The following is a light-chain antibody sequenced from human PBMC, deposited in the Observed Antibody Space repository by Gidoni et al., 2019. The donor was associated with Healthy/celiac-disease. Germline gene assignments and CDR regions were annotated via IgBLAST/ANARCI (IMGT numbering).Light chain of an antibody. Sequence: DIQMTQSPSSLSASVGDRVTITCRASQSISINFNWYQQKPGKAPKLLIYATSSLQRGVPSRFRGSVSGTDFTLTISSLQPEDFATYYCQQSYSTPYTFGQGTKVEIQ. CDR3: QQSYSTPYT. J-gene: IGKJ2*01. V-gene: IGKV1-39*01. CDR1: QSISIN. CDR2: ATS.